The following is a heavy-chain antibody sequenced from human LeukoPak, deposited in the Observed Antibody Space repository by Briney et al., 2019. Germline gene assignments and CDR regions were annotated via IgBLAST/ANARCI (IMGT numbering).Heavy chain of an antibody. CDR3: ATTITMIVVVIPYPSDY. D-gene: IGHD3-22*01. Sequence: PGGSLRLSCAASGFTFSSYAMSWVRQAPGKGLEWVSAISGSGGSTYYADSVKGRFTISRDNSKNTLYLQMNSLRAEDTAVYYCATTITMIVVVIPYPSDYWGQGTLVTVSS. J-gene: IGHJ4*02. CDR1: GFTFSSYA. V-gene: IGHV3-23*01. CDR2: ISGSGGST.